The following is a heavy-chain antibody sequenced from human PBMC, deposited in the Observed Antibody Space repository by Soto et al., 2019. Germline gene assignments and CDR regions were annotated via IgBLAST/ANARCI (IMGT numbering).Heavy chain of an antibody. J-gene: IGHJ4*02. CDR2: IYYSGST. V-gene: IGHV4-39*01. CDR1: GGSIRSSSDY. Sequence: QLQLQESGPGLVKPSETLSLTCTVSGGSIRSSSDYWGWIRQPPGKGLEWIGSIYYSGSTYYNPSLKSRVTISVDTSNNQFSLKLSSVTAADTAVYYCARHSGSSCCLDYWGQGTLVTVSS. CDR3: ARHSGSSCCLDY. D-gene: IGHD6-19*01.